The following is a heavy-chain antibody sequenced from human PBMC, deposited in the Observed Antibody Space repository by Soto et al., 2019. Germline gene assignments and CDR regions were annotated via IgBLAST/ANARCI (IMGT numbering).Heavy chain of an antibody. CDR1: GFTFSSFA. D-gene: IGHD3-3*01. V-gene: IGHV3-30-3*01. CDR2: MSYDGSNK. Sequence: GGSLRLSCAASGFTFSSFAMHWVRQAPGKGLEWVAVMSYDGSNKYYADSVKGRFTISRDNSKNTVYLQMNSLRAEDTAVYYCARPRGFGVIINFFDYWGQGTLVTVSS. CDR3: ARPRGFGVIINFFDY. J-gene: IGHJ4*02.